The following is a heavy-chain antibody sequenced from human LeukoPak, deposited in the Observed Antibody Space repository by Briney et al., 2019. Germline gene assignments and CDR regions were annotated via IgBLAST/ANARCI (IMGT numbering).Heavy chain of an antibody. CDR3: ARRYCSSTSCTLDY. J-gene: IGHJ4*02. CDR1: GFTLSSYE. CDR2: ISTSGSTK. V-gene: IGHV3-48*03. Sequence: GGSLRLSCAASGFTLSSYEVNWVRQAPGKGLEWVSYISTSGSTKYYADSVKGRFTISRDNAENSLYLQMNSLRAEDTAVYYCARRYCSSTSCTLDYWGQGTLVTVSS. D-gene: IGHD2-2*01.